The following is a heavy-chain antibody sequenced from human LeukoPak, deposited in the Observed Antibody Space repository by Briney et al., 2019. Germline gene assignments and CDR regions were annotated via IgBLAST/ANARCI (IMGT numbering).Heavy chain of an antibody. CDR1: GGSISSYY. CDR2: IYTSGST. Sequence: SETLSLTCAVSGGSISSYYWSWIRQPAGKGLEWIGRIYTSGSTNYNPSLKSRRTMSVDTSKNQFSLKLSSVTAADTAVYYCARDPGIVGASAPYYYYYGMDVWGQGTTVTVSS. J-gene: IGHJ6*02. V-gene: IGHV4-4*07. D-gene: IGHD1-26*01. CDR3: ARDPGIVGASAPYYYYYGMDV.